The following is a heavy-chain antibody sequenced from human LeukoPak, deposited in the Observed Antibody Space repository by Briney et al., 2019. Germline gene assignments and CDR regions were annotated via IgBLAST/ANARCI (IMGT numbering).Heavy chain of an antibody. Sequence: ASVKVSCKASGYTFTSYYMHWVRQAPGQGLEWMGIINPIGGSTSYAQKFQGRVTMTRDMSTSTVYMEVSSLRSEDTAVYYCARWGSTRSSQTSAGYSYCYDYWGQGTVVTVSS. CDR2: INPIGGST. V-gene: IGHV1-46*01. J-gene: IGHJ4*02. CDR3: ARWGSTRSSQTSAGYSYCYDY. D-gene: IGHD5-18*01. CDR1: GYTFTSYY.